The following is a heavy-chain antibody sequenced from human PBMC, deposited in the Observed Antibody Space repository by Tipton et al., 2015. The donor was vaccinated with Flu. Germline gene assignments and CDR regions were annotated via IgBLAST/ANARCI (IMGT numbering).Heavy chain of an antibody. V-gene: IGHV4-38-2*01. D-gene: IGHD1-26*01. Sequence: TLSLTCAVSGYSISSGYYWGWIRQPPGQGLEWIGSAYHTGSTYYNPSLKSRVTISVDTSTNQFSLRLSSVTAADTAVYYCAWRGALRIPIHTGSPFPTPTLRRRTPRAVTRPPTQFSLSRIIGTAADAAVYYCAGRGYSGYESVFWGQGILVTVSS. J-gene: IGHJ4*02. CDR1: GYSISSGYY. CDR3: AWRGALRIPIHTGSPFPTPTLRRRTPRAVTRPPTQFSLSRIIGTAADAAVYYCAGRGYSGYESVF. CDR2: AYHTGST.